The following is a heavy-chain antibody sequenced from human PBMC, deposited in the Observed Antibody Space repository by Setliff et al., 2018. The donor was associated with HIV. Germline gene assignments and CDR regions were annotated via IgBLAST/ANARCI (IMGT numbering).Heavy chain of an antibody. CDR1: GFSLSTTGVA. J-gene: IGHJ4*02. CDR3: ARMSAAGSPYYFDY. D-gene: IGHD6-13*01. V-gene: IGHV2-5*02. Sequence: SGPTLVNPTQTLTLTCTFSGFSLSTTGVAVGWIRQPPGKALEWLALIYWDDDKRYSPSLKSRLTITKDTSKNQVVLTVTNMDPVDTATYYCARMSAAGSPYYFDYWGQGTLVTVSS. CDR2: IYWDDDK.